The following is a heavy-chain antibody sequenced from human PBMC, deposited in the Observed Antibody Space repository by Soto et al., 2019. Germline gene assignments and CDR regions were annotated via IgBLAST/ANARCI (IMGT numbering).Heavy chain of an antibody. CDR2: INPNSGGT. D-gene: IGHD5-18*01. CDR3: ARGRTAMVSDYYYDGMDV. CDR1: GYTFTGSY. Sequence: QVQLVQSGAEVKQPGASVKVFCKASGYTFTGSYMHWVRQAPGQGLEWMGWINPNSGGTNYAQKFQGWVTMTRDTAISTAYMELSRLRADDTAVYYGARGRTAMVSDYYYDGMDVWGQGTTVTVAS. V-gene: IGHV1-2*04. J-gene: IGHJ6*02.